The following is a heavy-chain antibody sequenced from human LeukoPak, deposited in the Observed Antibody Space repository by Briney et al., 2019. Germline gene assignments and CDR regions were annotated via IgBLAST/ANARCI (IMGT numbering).Heavy chain of an antibody. CDR3: ARDRYCSGGSCYRGLLHYYGMDV. CDR2: ISAYNGNT. D-gene: IGHD2-15*01. Sequence: ASVKVSCKASGYTFTSYGISWVRQAPEQGLEWMGWISAYNGNTNYAQKLQGRVTMTTDTSTSTAYMELRSLRSDDTAVYYCARDRYCSGGSCYRGLLHYYGMDVWGQGTTVTVSS. CDR1: GYTFTSYG. J-gene: IGHJ6*02. V-gene: IGHV1-18*01.